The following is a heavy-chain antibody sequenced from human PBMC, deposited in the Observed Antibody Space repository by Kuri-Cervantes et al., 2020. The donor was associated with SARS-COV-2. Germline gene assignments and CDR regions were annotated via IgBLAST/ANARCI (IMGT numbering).Heavy chain of an antibody. D-gene: IGHD6-13*01. V-gene: IGHV4-34*01. CDR2: INHSGST. CDR1: GGSFSGYY. CDR3: ARHGRRSSSWYSSWFDP. Sequence: SETLSLTCAVYGGSFSGYYWSWIRQPPGKGLEWIGEINHSGSTYYNPSLKSRVTISVDTSKNQFSLKLSSVTAADTAVYYCARHGRRSSSWYSSWFDPWGQGTLVTVSS. J-gene: IGHJ5*02.